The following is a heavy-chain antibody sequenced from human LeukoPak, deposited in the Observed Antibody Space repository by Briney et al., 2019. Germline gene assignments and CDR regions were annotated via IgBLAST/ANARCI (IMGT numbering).Heavy chain of an antibody. V-gene: IGHV3-21*01. CDR2: ISSSSSYI. J-gene: IGHJ5*02. Sequence: GGSLRLSCAASGFTFSSYSMNWVRQAPGKGLEWVSSISSSSSYIYYADSVKGRFTISRDNAKNSLYLQMNSLRAEDTAVYYCARDRDSKIWFGELHWFDPWGQGTLVTVSS. D-gene: IGHD3-10*01. CDR1: GFTFSSYS. CDR3: ARDRDSKIWFGELHWFDP.